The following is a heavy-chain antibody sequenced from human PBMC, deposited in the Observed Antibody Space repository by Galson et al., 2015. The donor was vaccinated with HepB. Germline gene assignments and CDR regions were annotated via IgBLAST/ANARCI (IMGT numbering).Heavy chain of an antibody. CDR3: ARHSGATITYWYFDF. V-gene: IGHV5-51*01. CDR1: GYSFTNYW. Sequence: QSGAEVKKPGESLKISCKGSGYSFTNYWIGWVRQMPGKGLEWMGFIYPDDSDTRYSPSFQGQVTISADKSISTAYLQWSSLKASDTAMYYCARHSGATITYWYFDFWGRGTLVTVSS. CDR2: IYPDDSDT. J-gene: IGHJ2*01. D-gene: IGHD5-12*01.